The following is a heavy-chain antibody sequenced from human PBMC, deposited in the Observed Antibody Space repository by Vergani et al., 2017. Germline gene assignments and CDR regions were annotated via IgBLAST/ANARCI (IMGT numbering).Heavy chain of an antibody. J-gene: IGHJ6*03. CDR3: VREGSYCGSTTCRKPSYVYYYHMDV. CDR1: GFTFSTYA. CDR2: IYYDGSKK. V-gene: IGHV3-33*01. D-gene: IGHD2-21*01. Sequence: QVQLVEPGGGVVQPGRSLRFSCTSSGFTFSTYAMHWVRQAPGKGLEWVAIIYYDGSKKYYADSVKGRFTISRDNSRNTLDLLMSSLRAEDTAIFYCVREGSYCGSTTCRKPSYVYYYHMDVWGEGTTVTVSS.